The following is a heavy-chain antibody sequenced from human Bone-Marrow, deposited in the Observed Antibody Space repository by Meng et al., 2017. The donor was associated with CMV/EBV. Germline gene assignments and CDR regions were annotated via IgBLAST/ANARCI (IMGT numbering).Heavy chain of an antibody. Sequence: GESLKISCAASGFTFSSYGMHWVRQAPGKGLEWVAFIRYDGSNKYYADSVKGRFTISRDNSKNTLYLQMNSLRAEDTAVYYCANALRFLEWSPDGMDVWGQGTTVTVSS. CDR2: IRYDGSNK. CDR1: GFTFSSYG. D-gene: IGHD3-3*01. J-gene: IGHJ6*02. V-gene: IGHV3-30*02. CDR3: ANALRFLEWSPDGMDV.